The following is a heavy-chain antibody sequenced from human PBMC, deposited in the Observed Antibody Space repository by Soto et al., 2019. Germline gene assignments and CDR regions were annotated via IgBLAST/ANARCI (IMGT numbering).Heavy chain of an antibody. CDR2: IDPSDSYT. V-gene: IGHV5-10-1*01. D-gene: IGHD3-3*01. Sequence: LGESLKISCKGSGYSFTSYWISWVRQMPGKGLEWMGRIDPSDSYTNYSPSFQGHVTISADKSISTAYLQWSSLKASDTAMYYCATDFGVVIRRYYYGMDVWGQGTTVTVSS. CDR3: ATDFGVVIRRYYYGMDV. CDR1: GYSFTSYW. J-gene: IGHJ6*02.